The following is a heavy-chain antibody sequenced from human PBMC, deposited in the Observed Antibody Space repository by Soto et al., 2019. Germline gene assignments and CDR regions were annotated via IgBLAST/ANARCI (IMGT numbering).Heavy chain of an antibody. CDR3: ARDQNGSHYFDY. V-gene: IGHV4-59*01. Sequence: SETLSLTCTVSGGSLTSYYWSWIRQPPGKGLEWIGYVFHSGITGYNPSLKSRVTISVDASKNLFSLKLISVTAADTAVYYCARDQNGSHYFDYWGQGTLVNVSS. CDR1: GGSLTSYY. D-gene: IGHD1-26*01. CDR2: VFHSGIT. J-gene: IGHJ4*02.